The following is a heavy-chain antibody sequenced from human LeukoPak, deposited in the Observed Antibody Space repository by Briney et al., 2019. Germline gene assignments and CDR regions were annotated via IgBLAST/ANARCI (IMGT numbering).Heavy chain of an antibody. CDR1: GFTFSSYL. CDR3: ARGWLGFDY. V-gene: IGHV3-74*01. Sequence: PGGSLRLFCAASGFTFSSYLMHWLRQAPGKGLVWVSRINSYGCTTNYADSAKGPFTISRDNAKNTLYLQMNSLRAEDTAVYYCARGWLGFDYWGQGTLVTVSS. J-gene: IGHJ4*02. CDR2: INSYGCTT. D-gene: IGHD6-19*01.